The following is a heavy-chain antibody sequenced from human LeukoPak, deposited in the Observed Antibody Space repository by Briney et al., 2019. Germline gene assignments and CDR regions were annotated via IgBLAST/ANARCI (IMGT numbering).Heavy chain of an antibody. J-gene: IGHJ6*02. V-gene: IGHV3-48*02. CDR2: ISSSSSTI. D-gene: IGHD3-10*01. Sequence: LTGGSLRLSCAASGFTFSSYSMNWVRQAPGKGLEWVSYISSSSSTIYYADSVKGRFTISRDNAKNSLYLQMNSLRDEDTAVYYCARVGPLWFGELFTPLPYYYYYGMDVWGQGTTVTVSS. CDR3: ARVGPLWFGELFTPLPYYYYYGMDV. CDR1: GFTFSSYS.